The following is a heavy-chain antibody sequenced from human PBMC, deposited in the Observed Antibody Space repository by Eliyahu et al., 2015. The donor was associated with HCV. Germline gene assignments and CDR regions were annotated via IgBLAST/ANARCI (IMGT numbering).Heavy chain of an antibody. CDR1: GVSISSGGYY. Sequence: QVQLQESGPGLVKPSQTLSLTCTVSGVSISSGGYYWSWIRQHPGKGLEWIGYIYYSGSTAYNPSLKSRVTISVDTSKNQFSLNLSSVTAADTAVYYCARGSGGYYFDYWGQGTLVTVSS. J-gene: IGHJ4*02. V-gene: IGHV4-31*03. D-gene: IGHD2-15*01. CDR3: ARGSGGYYFDY. CDR2: IYYSGST.